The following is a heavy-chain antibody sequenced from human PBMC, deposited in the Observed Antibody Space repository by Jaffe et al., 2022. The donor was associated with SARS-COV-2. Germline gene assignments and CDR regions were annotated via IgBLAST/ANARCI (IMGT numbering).Heavy chain of an antibody. CDR1: GFTVSSNY. Sequence: EVQLVESGGGLIQPGGSLRLSCAASGFTVSSNYMSWVRQAPGKGLEWVSVIYSGGSTYYADSVKGRFTISRDNSKNTLYLQMNSLRAEDTAVYYCARENSSSWLRLGGMDVWGQGTTVTVSS. CDR3: ARENSSSWLRLGGMDV. D-gene: IGHD6-13*01. J-gene: IGHJ6*02. V-gene: IGHV3-53*01. CDR2: IYSGGST.